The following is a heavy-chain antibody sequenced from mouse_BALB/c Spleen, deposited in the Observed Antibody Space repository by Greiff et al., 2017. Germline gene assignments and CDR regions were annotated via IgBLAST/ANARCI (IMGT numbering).Heavy chain of an antibody. J-gene: IGHJ4*01. CDR2: ISSGGGNT. CDR1: GFTFSSYT. D-gene: IGHD2-1*01. Sequence: DVHLVESGGGLVKPGGSLKLSCAASGFTFSSYTMSWVRQTPEKRLEWVATISSGGGNTYYPDSVKGRFTISRDNAKNNLYLQMSSLRSEDTALYYCARFLSTWAMDYWGQGTSVTVSS. V-gene: IGHV5-9*03. CDR3: ARFLSTWAMDY.